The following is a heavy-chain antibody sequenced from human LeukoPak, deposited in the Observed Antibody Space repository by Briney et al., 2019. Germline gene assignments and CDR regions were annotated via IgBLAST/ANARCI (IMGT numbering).Heavy chain of an antibody. CDR1: GGTFSSYA. J-gene: IGHJ5*02. Sequence: SVKVSCKASGGTFSSYAISWVRQAPGQGLEWMGGIIPIFGTANYAQKFQGRVTITADKSTSTAYMELSSLRSDDTAVYYCARRDPILYWFDPWGQGTLVTVSS. CDR3: ARRDPILYWFDP. V-gene: IGHV1-69*06. CDR2: IIPIFGTA. D-gene: IGHD2-21*01.